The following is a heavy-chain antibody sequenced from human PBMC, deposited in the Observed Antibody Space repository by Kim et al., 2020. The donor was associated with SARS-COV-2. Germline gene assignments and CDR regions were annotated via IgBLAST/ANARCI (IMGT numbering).Heavy chain of an antibody. CDR3: ARVGDYYADFDY. D-gene: IGHD3-10*01. Sequence: SYAQKFRGRVTMTRDTSTSTVYMELSSLRSEDTAVYYCARVGDYYADFDYWGQGTLVTVSS. V-gene: IGHV1-46*01. J-gene: IGHJ4*02.